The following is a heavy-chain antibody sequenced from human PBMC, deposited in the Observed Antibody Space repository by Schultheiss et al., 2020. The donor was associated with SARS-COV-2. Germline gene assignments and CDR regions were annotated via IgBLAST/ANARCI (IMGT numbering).Heavy chain of an antibody. V-gene: IGHV3-23*01. D-gene: IGHD6-19*01. CDR1: GFTFSSYA. J-gene: IGHJ5*02. Sequence: GESLKISCAASGFTFSSYAMSWVRQAPGKGLEWVSAISGSGGSTYYADSVKGRFTISRDNAKNSLYLQMNSLRAEDTAVYYCARRPAVAGRVAHPWGQGTLVTVSS. CDR3: ARRPAVAGRVAHP. CDR2: ISGSGGST.